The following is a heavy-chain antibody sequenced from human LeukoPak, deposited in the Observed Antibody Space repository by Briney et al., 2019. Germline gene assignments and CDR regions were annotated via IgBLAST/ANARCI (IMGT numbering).Heavy chain of an antibody. J-gene: IGHJ6*02. V-gene: IGHV4-59*01. CDR2: IYYSGST. Sequence: SSETLSLTCTVSGGSISSYYWSWIRQPPGKGLEWIGYIYYSGSTNYNPSLKSRVTISVDTSKNQFSLKLSSVTAADTAVYYCARCDWNDVYGLGYYYYYGMDVWGQGTTVTVSS. CDR1: GGSISSYY. D-gene: IGHD1-1*01. CDR3: ARCDWNDVYGLGYYYYYGMDV.